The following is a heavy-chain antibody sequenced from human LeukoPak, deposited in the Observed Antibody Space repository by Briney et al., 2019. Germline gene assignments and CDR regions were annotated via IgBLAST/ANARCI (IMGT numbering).Heavy chain of an antibody. Sequence: GASVKVSCKASGYTFTGYYMHWVRQAPGQGLEWMGWINPNSGGTNYAQKFQGRVTMTRDTSTSTVYMELSSLRSEDTAVYYCARAEWLRLDNWGQGTLVTVSS. D-gene: IGHD5-12*01. CDR1: GYTFTGYY. CDR3: ARAEWLRLDN. J-gene: IGHJ4*02. CDR2: INPNSGGT. V-gene: IGHV1-2*02.